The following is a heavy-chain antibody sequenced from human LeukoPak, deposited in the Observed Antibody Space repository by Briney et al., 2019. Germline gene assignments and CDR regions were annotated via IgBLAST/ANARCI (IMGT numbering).Heavy chain of an antibody. CDR1: GGTFSSYA. J-gene: IGHJ5*02. V-gene: IGHV1-69*04. CDR2: IIPILGIA. Sequence: SVKVSWKASGGTFSSYAISWVRQAPGQGLEWMGRIIPILGIANYAQKFQGRVTITADKSTSTAYMELSSLRSEDTAVYYCARDFRRFEFVNWFDPWGQGTLVTVSS. CDR3: ARDFRRFEFVNWFDP. D-gene: IGHD3-9*01.